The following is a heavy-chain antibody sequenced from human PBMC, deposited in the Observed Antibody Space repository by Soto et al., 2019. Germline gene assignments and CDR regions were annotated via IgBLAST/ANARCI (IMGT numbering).Heavy chain of an antibody. D-gene: IGHD2-15*01. CDR2: INHSGST. CDR1: GGSFSGYY. CDR3: ARGRSIVVVVAASKWFDY. V-gene: IGHV4-34*01. Sequence: QVQLQQWGAGLLKPSETLSLTCAVYGGSFSGYYWSWIRQPPGKGLEWIGEINHSGSTNYNPSLRSRVTISVDTSKNQFALRLSSVSAADTAVYYCARGRSIVVVVAASKWFDYWGQGTLVTVSS. J-gene: IGHJ4*02.